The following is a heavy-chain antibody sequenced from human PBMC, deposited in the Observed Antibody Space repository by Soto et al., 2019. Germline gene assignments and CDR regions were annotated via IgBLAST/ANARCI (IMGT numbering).Heavy chain of an antibody. J-gene: IGHJ4*02. V-gene: IGHV3-7*03. D-gene: IGHD4-4*01. CDR3: AGGAGHDYNY. CDR1: GFTFSTYW. CDR2: INPDGNVG. Sequence: GGSLRLSCVGSGFTFSTYWMNWVRQAPGKGLEWVAKINPDGNVGTYVDSVRGRSTTSRDNAKNSLYLQMNSLRADDTAVYFCAGGAGHDYNYLGQGMMVTVSS.